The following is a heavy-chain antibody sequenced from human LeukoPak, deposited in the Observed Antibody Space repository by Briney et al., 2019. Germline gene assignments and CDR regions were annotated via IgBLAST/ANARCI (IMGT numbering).Heavy chain of an antibody. D-gene: IGHD3-3*02. CDR3: AIFAAGDAFDI. V-gene: IGHV3-74*01. CDR1: GFTFSSYW. CDR2: INSDGSST. J-gene: IGHJ3*02. Sequence: GGSLRLSCAASGFTFSSYWMHWVRQAPGKGLVWVSRINSDGSSTSYADSVKGRFTISRDNAKNTLYLQMNSLRGEDTAVYYCAIFAAGDAFDIWGQGTMVTVSS.